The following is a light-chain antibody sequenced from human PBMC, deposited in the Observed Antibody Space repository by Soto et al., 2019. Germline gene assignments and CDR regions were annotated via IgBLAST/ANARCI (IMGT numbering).Light chain of an antibody. CDR3: GSYGSSMTMRV. V-gene: IGLV1-40*01. CDR1: RCNIGAAYD. CDR2: GNS. J-gene: IGLJ1*01. Sequence: QSVLTQPPSVSGAPGQRVTISGTGSRCNIGAAYDVHWYQKLPGTAPTLLIYGNSNRTSGVPDRFSGSKSGTSVSLAITGLQADDEADYYCGSYGSSMTMRVFGTGTKLTVL.